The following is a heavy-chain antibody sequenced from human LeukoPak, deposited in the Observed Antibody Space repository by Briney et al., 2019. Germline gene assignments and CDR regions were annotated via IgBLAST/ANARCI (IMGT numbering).Heavy chain of an antibody. V-gene: IGHV3-11*01. Sequence: GGSLRLSCAASGFTFSDYYMSWFRQGPGKGLEWVSYITTGGSTMYYADSVKGRFTISRDNAKNSVYLQMNSLTAEDTAVYYCAGTGVVGTSLGYWGQGTLVTVSS. J-gene: IGHJ4*02. CDR1: GFTFSDYY. CDR3: AGTGVVGTSLGY. CDR2: ITTGGSTM. D-gene: IGHD1-26*01.